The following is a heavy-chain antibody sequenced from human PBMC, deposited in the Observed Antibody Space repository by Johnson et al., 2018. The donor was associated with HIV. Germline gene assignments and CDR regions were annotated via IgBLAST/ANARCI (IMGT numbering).Heavy chain of an antibody. V-gene: IGHV3-7*05. CDR3: ARESDSSGYFSLDPFDV. CDR1: GFSFSDYY. J-gene: IGHJ3*01. D-gene: IGHD3-22*01. CDR2: IKQDGSEK. Sequence: VQLVESGGGLVKPGGSLRLSCAASGFSFSDYYMSWIRQAPGKGLEWVANIKQDGSEKYYVDSVKGRFTISRDNAKNSLYLQMNSLRAEDTAVYYCARESDSSGYFSLDPFDVWGQGTLVTVSS.